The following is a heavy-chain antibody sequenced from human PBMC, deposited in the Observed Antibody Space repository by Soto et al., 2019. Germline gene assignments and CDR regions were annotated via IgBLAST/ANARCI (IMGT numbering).Heavy chain of an antibody. CDR1: GGTFSSYA. V-gene: IGHV1-69*06. Sequence: SVKVSCKASGGTFSSYAISWVRQAPGQGLEWMGGIIPIFGTANYAQKFQGRVTITADKSTSTAYMELSSLRSEDTAVYYCARKGIAAAGTLDYYYYYGMDVWGQGTTVTVSS. D-gene: IGHD6-13*01. CDR2: IIPIFGTA. CDR3: ARKGIAAAGTLDYYYYYGMDV. J-gene: IGHJ6*02.